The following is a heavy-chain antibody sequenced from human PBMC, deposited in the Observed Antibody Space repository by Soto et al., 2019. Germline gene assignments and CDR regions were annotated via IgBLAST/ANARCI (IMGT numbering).Heavy chain of an antibody. CDR2: INPSGGST. V-gene: IGHV1-46*01. D-gene: IGHD1-1*01. CDR3: ATTNWNEGSRFDY. J-gene: IGHJ4*02. Sequence: SVKVSCKASGYTFTSYYMHWVRQAPGQGLEWMGIINPSGGSTSYAQKFQGRVTMTRDMSTSTVYMELSSLRSEDTAVYYCATTNWNEGSRFDYWGQGTLVTVYS. CDR1: GYTFTSYY.